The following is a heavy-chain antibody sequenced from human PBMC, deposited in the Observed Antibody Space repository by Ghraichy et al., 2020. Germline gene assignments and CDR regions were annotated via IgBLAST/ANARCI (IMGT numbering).Heavy chain of an antibody. Sequence: SETLSLTCTVSGGSISSYYWSWIRQPPGKGLEWIGYIYTSGSTNYNPSLKSRVTISVDTSKNQFSLKLSSVTAADTAVYYCASNDYGGKRGSHWGQGTLVTVSS. J-gene: IGHJ4*02. CDR3: ASNDYGGKRGSH. CDR1: GGSISSYY. CDR2: IYTSGST. V-gene: IGHV4-4*09. D-gene: IGHD4-23*01.